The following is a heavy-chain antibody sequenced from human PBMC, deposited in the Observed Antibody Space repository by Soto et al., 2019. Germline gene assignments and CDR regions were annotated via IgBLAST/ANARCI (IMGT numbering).Heavy chain of an antibody. D-gene: IGHD3-9*01. Sequence: EVQLLESGGGLVQPGGSLRLSCAASGFTFSSYAMSWVRQAPGKGLEWVSSIRGSGDSTYYADSVKGRFTISRDNSKNTLYLQMNSLRAEDTAVYYCSKDRFLIDPFDYWGQVTLVIVSS. CDR1: GFTFSSYA. CDR2: IRGSGDST. V-gene: IGHV3-23*01. CDR3: SKDRFLIDPFDY. J-gene: IGHJ4*02.